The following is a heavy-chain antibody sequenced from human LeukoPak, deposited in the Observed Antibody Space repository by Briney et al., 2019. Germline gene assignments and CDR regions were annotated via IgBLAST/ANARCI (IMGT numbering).Heavy chain of an antibody. Sequence: PGGSLRLSCAASGFTFSSYAMHWVRRAPGKGLEWVAVISYDGSNKYYADSVKGRFTISRDNSKNTLYLQMNSLRAEDTAVYYCARAYYYDSSGYQDYWGQGTLVTVSS. CDR3: ARAYYYDSSGYQDY. D-gene: IGHD3-22*01. CDR2: ISYDGSNK. V-gene: IGHV3-30-3*01. J-gene: IGHJ4*02. CDR1: GFTFSSYA.